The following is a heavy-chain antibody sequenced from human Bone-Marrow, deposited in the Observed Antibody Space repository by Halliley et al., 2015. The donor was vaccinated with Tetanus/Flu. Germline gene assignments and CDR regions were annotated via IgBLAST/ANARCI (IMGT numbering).Heavy chain of an antibody. Sequence: SLRLSCTASGFTFSSYEMNWVRRAPGKGLEWISYISNSGSAMYFADSVKGRFTTSRDNGKNSLYLQMNSLRAEDTAIYYCARSQGGLPYYYDSTGFSAWGQGTLVTVSS. CDR1: GFTFSSYE. CDR3: ARSQGGLPYYYDSTGFSA. J-gene: IGHJ5*02. V-gene: IGHV3-48*03. CDR2: ISNSGSAM. D-gene: IGHD3-22*01.